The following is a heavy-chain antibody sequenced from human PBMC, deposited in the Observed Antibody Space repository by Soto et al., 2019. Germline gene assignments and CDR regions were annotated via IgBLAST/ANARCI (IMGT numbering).Heavy chain of an antibody. CDR1: GYTFTSYY. Sequence: ASVKVSCKASGYTFTSYYMHWVRQAPVQGLEWMGIINPSGGSTSYAQKFQGRVTMTRDTATSTIYMELSSLRSEDTAVYYCARDDIATRPHYCYIIDVWGQRTTVTVSS. V-gene: IGHV1-46*01. CDR3: ARDDIATRPHYCYIIDV. CDR2: INPSGGST. J-gene: IGHJ6*02. D-gene: IGHD6-6*01.